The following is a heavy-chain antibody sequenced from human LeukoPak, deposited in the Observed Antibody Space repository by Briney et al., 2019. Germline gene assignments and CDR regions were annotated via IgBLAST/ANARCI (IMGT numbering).Heavy chain of an antibody. V-gene: IGHV3-23*01. CDR3: AKRGPSIVVVPSDGVADY. CDR1: GFTFSSYA. D-gene: IGHD3-22*01. Sequence: PGGSLRLSCAASGFTFSSYAMSWVRQAPGKGLEWVSVISGSGGSTYYADSVKGRFTTSRDNSKNTLYLQMDSLRAEDTAVYFCAKRGPSIVVVPSDGVADYWGQGTLVTVSS. CDR2: ISGSGGST. J-gene: IGHJ4*02.